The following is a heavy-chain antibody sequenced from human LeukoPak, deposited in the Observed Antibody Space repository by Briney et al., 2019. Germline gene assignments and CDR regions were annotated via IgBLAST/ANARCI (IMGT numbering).Heavy chain of an antibody. Sequence: SETLSLTCTVSGGSISSYYWSWIRQPPGKGLEWIGYIYYSGSTNYNPSLKSRVTISVDTSKNQFSLKLSSVTAADTAVYYCARDRSGWYSGTRGWFDPWAREPWSPSPQ. CDR1: GGSISSYY. CDR3: ARDRSGWYSGTRGWFDP. D-gene: IGHD6-19*01. J-gene: IGHJ5*02. V-gene: IGHV4-59*01. CDR2: IYYSGST.